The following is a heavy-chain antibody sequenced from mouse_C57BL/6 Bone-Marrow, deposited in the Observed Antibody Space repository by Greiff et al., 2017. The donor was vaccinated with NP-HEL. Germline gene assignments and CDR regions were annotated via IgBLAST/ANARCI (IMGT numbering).Heavy chain of an antibody. J-gene: IGHJ4*01. CDR1: GYTFTSYW. D-gene: IGHD1-1*01. CDR2: IHPNSGST. V-gene: IGHV1-64*01. CDR3: ARWGYYGFYAMDY. Sequence: QVQLQQPGAELVKPGASVKLSCKASGYTFTSYWMHWVKQRPGQGLEWIGMIHPNSGSTNYNEKFKSKATLTVYKSSSTAYMQLSSLTSEDSAVYYCARWGYYGFYAMDYWGQGTSVTVSS.